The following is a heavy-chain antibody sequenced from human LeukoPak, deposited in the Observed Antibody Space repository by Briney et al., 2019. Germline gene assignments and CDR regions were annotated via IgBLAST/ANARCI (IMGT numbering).Heavy chain of an antibody. CDR3: AKEGTRSLHY. V-gene: IGHV3-30*18. J-gene: IGHJ4*02. Sequence: GGSLRLSCAASEFTFSNYGIHWVSQAPGKGLEWVAVISYDGSNKYYADSVKGRFTISRDNSKNTLYLQMNSLRAEDTAVYYCAKEGTRSLHYWGQGTLVTVSS. CDR2: ISYDGSNK. CDR1: EFTFSNYG.